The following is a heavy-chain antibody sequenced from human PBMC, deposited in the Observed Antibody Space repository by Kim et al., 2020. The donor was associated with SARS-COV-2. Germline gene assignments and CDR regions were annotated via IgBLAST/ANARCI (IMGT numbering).Heavy chain of an antibody. D-gene: IGHD3-10*01. Sequence: GGSLRLSCAASGFTFSSYGMHWVRQAPGKGLEWVAVISYDGSNKYYADSVKGRFTISRDNSKNTLYLQMNSLRAEDTAVYYCARGAYYYGSGSYNYGMDVWGQGTTVTVSS. CDR2: ISYDGSNK. V-gene: IGHV3-33*05. CDR3: ARGAYYYGSGSYNYGMDV. J-gene: IGHJ6*02. CDR1: GFTFSSYG.